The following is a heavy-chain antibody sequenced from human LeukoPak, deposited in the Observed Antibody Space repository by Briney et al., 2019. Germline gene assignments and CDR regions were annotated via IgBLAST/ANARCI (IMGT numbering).Heavy chain of an antibody. Sequence: SETLSLTCTVSDGSISYYYWSWIRQPAGKGLEWIGRIYVGGSTNYSPSLKSRVSMSLDKSKNQLSMKLISVSAADTAVYYCARWHMNSQDVWGRGTAVTVS. CDR3: ARWHMNSQDV. D-gene: IGHD4-23*01. J-gene: IGHJ6*02. CDR1: DGSISYYY. CDR2: IYVGGST. V-gene: IGHV4-4*07.